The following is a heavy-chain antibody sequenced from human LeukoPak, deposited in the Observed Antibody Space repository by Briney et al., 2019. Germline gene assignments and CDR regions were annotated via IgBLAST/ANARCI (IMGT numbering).Heavy chain of an antibody. CDR3: ARWGGVGMDV. V-gene: IGHV1-46*01. J-gene: IGHJ6*02. D-gene: IGHD2-8*01. Sequence: ASVKVSCKASGYTFTSYYMHWVRQAPGQGLEWMGIINPSGGSTSYAQKFQGRVIMTSDTSTSTVYMELSSLRSEDTAVYYCARWGGVGMDVWGQGTTLIVSS. CDR2: INPSGGST. CDR1: GYTFTSYY.